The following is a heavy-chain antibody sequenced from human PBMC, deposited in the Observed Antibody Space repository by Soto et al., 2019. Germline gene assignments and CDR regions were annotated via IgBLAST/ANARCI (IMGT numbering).Heavy chain of an antibody. CDR2: INPSGGST. D-gene: IGHD5-18*01. CDR3: ARDSGTGGYSYGTGGWFDP. J-gene: IGHJ5*02. Sequence: ASVKVSCKASGYTFTSYYMHWVRQAPGQGLEWMGIINPSGGSTSYAQKFQGRVTISRDNAKNSLYLQMNSLRAEDTAVYYCARDSGTGGYSYGTGGWFDPWGQGTLVTVSS. V-gene: IGHV1-46*01. CDR1: GYTFTSYY.